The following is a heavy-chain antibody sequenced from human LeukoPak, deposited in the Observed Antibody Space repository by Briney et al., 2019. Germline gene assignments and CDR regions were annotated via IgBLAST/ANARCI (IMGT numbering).Heavy chain of an antibody. CDR2: INHSGGT. V-gene: IGHV4-34*01. J-gene: IGHJ5*02. Sequence: SETLSLTCAVYGGSFSGYYWSWIRQPPGKGLEWIGEINHSGGTDYNPSLKSRVTISVDTSKNQFSLKLSSVTAADTAVYYCARGDPNWFDPWGQGTLVTVSS. CDR1: GGSFSGYY. CDR3: ARGDPNWFDP.